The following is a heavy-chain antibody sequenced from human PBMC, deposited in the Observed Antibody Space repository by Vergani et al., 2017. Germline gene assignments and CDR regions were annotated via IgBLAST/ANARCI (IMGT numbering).Heavy chain of an antibody. CDR3: ARIGAPGSGSYYNGIQYYMDV. Sequence: QVTLKESGPVLVKPTETLTLTCTVSGFSLSNARMGVSWIRQPPGKALEWLAHIFSNDEKSYSTSLKSRLTISKDTSKSQVVLTMTNMDPVDTATYYCARIGAPGSGSYYNGIQYYMDVWGKGTTVTVSS. J-gene: IGHJ6*03. D-gene: IGHD3-10*01. V-gene: IGHV2-26*01. CDR1: GFSLSNARMG. CDR2: IFSNDEK.